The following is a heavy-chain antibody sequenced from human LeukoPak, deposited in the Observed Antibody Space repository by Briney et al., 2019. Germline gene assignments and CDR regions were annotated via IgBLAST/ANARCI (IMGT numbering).Heavy chain of an antibody. CDR1: GFTFSSYA. CDR2: ISGSGGST. Sequence: GGSLRLSCAASGFTFSSYAMSWVRQAPGKGLEWVSAISGSGGSTYYADSVKGRFTISRDNSKNTLYLQMNRLRAEDTAVYYCAKDRGGYCSGGSCLQTDYFDYWGQGTLVTVSS. J-gene: IGHJ4*02. CDR3: AKDRGGYCSGGSCLQTDYFDY. V-gene: IGHV3-23*01. D-gene: IGHD2-15*01.